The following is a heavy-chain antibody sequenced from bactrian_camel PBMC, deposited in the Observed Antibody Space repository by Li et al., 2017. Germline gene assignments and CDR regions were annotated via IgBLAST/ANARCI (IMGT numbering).Heavy chain of an antibody. V-gene: IGHV3S67*01. CDR1: GYILSSGR. J-gene: IGHJ4*01. D-gene: IGHD1*01. Sequence: VQLVESGGGSVQAGGSLRLSCGASGYILSSGRTLWFRQAPGKEREWVAALSSRGNTYYADSVKGRFTISKDNTSKDNTERTLYLQMNRLKPEDTAMYYCAADFPRRRAPRLTDVLDLAYKGRGTQVTVS. CDR2: LSSRGNT.